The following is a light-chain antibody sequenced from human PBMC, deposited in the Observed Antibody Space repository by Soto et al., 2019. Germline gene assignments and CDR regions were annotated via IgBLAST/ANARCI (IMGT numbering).Light chain of an antibody. CDR3: HQYDSSSWT. CDR2: GAS. CDR1: QGVDSSY. V-gene: IGKV3-20*01. Sequence: EIVLTQSPGTLSLSPGERATVFCRASQGVDSSYLAWFQQKPGQAPRLLIYGASRRATGVPDRFSGSGSGTDFTLTITRLEPEDFAVYYCHQYDSSSWTFGQRTKVEI. J-gene: IGKJ1*01.